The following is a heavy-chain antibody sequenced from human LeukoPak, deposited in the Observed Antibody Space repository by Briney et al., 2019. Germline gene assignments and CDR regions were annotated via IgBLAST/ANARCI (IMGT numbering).Heavy chain of an antibody. CDR1: AFIFSGHW. V-gene: IGHV3-74*01. CDR2: INTGGSTT. CDR3: SRDLRGRDDY. J-gene: IGHJ4*02. Sequence: GGSLRLSCEGSAFIFSGHWMHWVRQAPGKGLVWVSRINTGGSTTDYADSVKGRFTISRDNAKNTLYLQMNSLRAEDTAVYYCSRDLRGRDDYWGQGILVIVSS. D-gene: IGHD5-24*01.